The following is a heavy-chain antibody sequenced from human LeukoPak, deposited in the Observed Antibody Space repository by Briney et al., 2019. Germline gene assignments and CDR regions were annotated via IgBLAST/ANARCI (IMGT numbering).Heavy chain of an antibody. J-gene: IGHJ4*02. CDR3: ARGGGSGSYYRYFDY. V-gene: IGHV4-59*01. CDR2: IYYSGST. CDR1: GGSLSIYY. Sequence: PSETLSLTCNVSGGSLSIYYWSWVRQPPGKGLEWIGYIYYSGSTNYNPSLKSRVTISVDTSKNQFSLKLSSVTAADTAVYYCARGGGSGSYYRYFDYWGQGTLVTVSS. D-gene: IGHD3-10*01.